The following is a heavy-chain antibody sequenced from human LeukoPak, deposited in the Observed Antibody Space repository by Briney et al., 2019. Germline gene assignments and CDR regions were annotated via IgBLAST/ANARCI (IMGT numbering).Heavy chain of an antibody. CDR1: GGSFSGYY. D-gene: IGHD1-26*01. CDR2: INHSGST. Sequence: SETLSLTCAVYGGSFSGYYWSWIRQPPGKGLEWIGEINHSGSTNYNPSLKSRVTISVDTSKNQLSLKLSSVTAADTDVYYCARGPGPGGDLDYWGQGTLVTVSS. CDR3: ARGPGPGGDLDY. V-gene: IGHV4-34*01. J-gene: IGHJ4*02.